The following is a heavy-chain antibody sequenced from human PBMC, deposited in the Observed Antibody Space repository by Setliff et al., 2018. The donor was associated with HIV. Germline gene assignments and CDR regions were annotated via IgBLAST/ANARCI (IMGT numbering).Heavy chain of an antibody. D-gene: IGHD3-10*01. J-gene: IGHJ6*02. CDR3: TTRYYGSGSRPYYYGMDV. V-gene: IGHV3-15*01. Sequence: GGSLRLSCSASGFTFSSHSMSWVRQAPGKGLEWVSSIKSKTDGGTTDYAAPVKGRFTISRDDSKNTLYLQMNSLKTEDTAVYYCTTRYYGSGSRPYYYGMDVWGQGTTVTVSS. CDR1: GFTFSSHS. CDR2: IKSKTDGGTT.